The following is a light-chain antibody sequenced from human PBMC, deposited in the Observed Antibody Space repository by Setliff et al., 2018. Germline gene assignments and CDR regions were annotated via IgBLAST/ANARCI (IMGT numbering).Light chain of an antibody. J-gene: IGLJ2*01. V-gene: IGLV2-14*03. CDR1: SSDVGAYDL. Sequence: QSALTQPASVSGSPGQSITIPCSGTSSDVGAYDLVSWYKQHPGKAPKLIISDVSNRPSGVSNRFSGSKSGNTASLTISGLQAEDEADYFCTSYASGSTYVVFGGGTK. CDR2: DVS. CDR3: TSYASGSTYVV.